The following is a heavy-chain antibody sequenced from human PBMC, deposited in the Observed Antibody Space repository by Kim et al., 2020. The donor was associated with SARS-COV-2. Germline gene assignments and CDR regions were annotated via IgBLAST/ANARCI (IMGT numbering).Heavy chain of an antibody. V-gene: IGHV3-30*02. CDR3: ANQPEGYYYGMDV. Sequence: YAGSVKGRFTIYRDNSKNTRYLQTNSLRAEDTAVYYCANQPEGYYYGMDVWGQGTTVTVSS. J-gene: IGHJ6*02.